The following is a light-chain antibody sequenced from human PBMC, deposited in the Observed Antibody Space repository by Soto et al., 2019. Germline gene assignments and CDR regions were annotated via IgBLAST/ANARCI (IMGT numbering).Light chain of an antibody. CDR3: QQYDNLPLT. CDR2: DAS. V-gene: IGKV1-33*01. J-gene: IGKJ5*01. CDR1: QDISNY. Sequence: MTHSPSSLSASVGDRVTITCQASQDISNYLNWYQQKPGKAPKLLIYDASNLETGVPSRFSGSGSGTDFTFTISSLQPEDIATYYCQQYDNLPLTIGQGTRLEIK.